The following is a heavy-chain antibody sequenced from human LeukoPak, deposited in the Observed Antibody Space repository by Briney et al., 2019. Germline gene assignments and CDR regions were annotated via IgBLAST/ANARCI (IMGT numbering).Heavy chain of an antibody. D-gene: IGHD3-10*01. CDR3: ATDGTMVRGVSDY. J-gene: IGHJ4*02. V-gene: IGHV1-24*01. CDR1: GYTLTELS. Sequence: ASVKVSCKVSGYTLTELSMHWVRQAPGKGLGWMGGFDPEDGETIYAQKFQGRVTMTEDTSTDTAYMELSSLRSEDTAAYYCATDGTMVRGVSDYWGQGTLVTVSS. CDR2: FDPEDGET.